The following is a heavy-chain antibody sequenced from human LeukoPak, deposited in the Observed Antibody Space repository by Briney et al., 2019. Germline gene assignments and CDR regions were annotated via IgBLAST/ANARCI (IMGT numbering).Heavy chain of an antibody. J-gene: IGHJ5*02. V-gene: IGHV1-3*01. CDR1: GYTFTSYA. CDR2: INAGNGNT. D-gene: IGHD4-17*01. CDR3: AMDNYGDYASRWFDP. Sequence: ASVKVSCKASGYTFTSYAMHWVRQAPGHRLEWMGWINAGNGNTKYSQKFQGRVTITRDTSASTAYMELSSLRSEDTAVYYCAMDNYGDYASRWFDPWGQGTLVTVSS.